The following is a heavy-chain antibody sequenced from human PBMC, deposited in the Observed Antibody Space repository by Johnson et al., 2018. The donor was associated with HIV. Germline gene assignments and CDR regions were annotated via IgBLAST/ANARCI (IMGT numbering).Heavy chain of an antibody. CDR3: ARDLDRSAFDI. J-gene: IGHJ3*02. V-gene: IGHV3-15*01. CDR2: IKSKTDGGTT. D-gene: IGHD2-2*03. Sequence: MQLVESGGGLVQPGGSLRLSCAASGFPFHTYWMSWVRQGPGKGLEWVGRIKSKTDGGTTDYAAPVKGRFTISRDDSKNTLYLQMNSLRAEDTAVYYCARDLDRSAFDIWGQGTMVTVSS. CDR1: GFPFHTYW.